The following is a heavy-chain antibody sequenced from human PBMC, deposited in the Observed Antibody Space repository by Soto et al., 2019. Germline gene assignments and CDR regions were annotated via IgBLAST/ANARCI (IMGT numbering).Heavy chain of an antibody. J-gene: IGHJ4*02. V-gene: IGHV3-11*05. D-gene: IGHD5-12*01. CDR2: ISSSSSYT. CDR3: ARDHHRYSGYDYVDY. Sequence: QVQLVESGGGLVKPGGSLRLSCAASGFTFSDYYMSWIRQAPGKGLEWFSYISSSSSYTNYADSVKGRFTISRDNAKNSLYLQMNSLRAEDTAVYYCARDHHRYSGYDYVDYWGPGTLVTVSS. CDR1: GFTFSDYY.